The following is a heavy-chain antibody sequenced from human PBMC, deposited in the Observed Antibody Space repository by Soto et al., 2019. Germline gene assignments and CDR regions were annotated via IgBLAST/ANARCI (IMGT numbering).Heavy chain of an antibody. V-gene: IGHV3-23*01. CDR2: IIAGGDRT. J-gene: IGHJ4*02. CDR1: GFTFSNYP. Sequence: EVQVSESGGGLVQPGGSLRLSCATSGFTFSNYPMNWVRQAPGKGLEWVSGIIAGGDRTYYADSVKGRFTILRDNSKNSVSLRMNSLRVEDTAVYYCARRVWGQGTLVTVSS. CDR3: ARRV.